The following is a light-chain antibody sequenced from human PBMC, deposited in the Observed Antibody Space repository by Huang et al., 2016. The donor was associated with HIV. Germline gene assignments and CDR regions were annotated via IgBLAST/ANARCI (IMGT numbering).Light chain of an antibody. CDR1: QDIGSY. CDR3: LQLNSYPWA. V-gene: IGKV1-9*01. Sequence: IQLTQSPSSLSASVGDRITITCRASQDIGSYLAWYQQKPGKAPNLLIYAASTLESGVPSRFSGSGSGTDFTLTINNLQPEDFATYYCLQLNSYPWAFGPGTNVDV. CDR2: AAS. J-gene: IGKJ3*01.